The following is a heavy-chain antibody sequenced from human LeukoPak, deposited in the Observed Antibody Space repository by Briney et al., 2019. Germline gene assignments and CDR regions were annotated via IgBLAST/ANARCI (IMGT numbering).Heavy chain of an antibody. D-gene: IGHD1-20*01. J-gene: IGHJ5*02. CDR3: VRDLNWPGP. CDR1: GFTFSSYE. Sequence: GGSLRLSCAASGFTFSSYEMNWVRQAPGKGLEWASYISSSGSTIYYADSVKGRFTISRDNAKNSLYLQMNSLRAEDTAVYYCVRDLNWPGPWGQGSLVTVSS. CDR2: ISSSGSTI. V-gene: IGHV3-48*03.